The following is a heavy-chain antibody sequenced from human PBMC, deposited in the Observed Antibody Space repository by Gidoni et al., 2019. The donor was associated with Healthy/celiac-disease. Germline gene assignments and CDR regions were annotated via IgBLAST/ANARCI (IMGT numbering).Heavy chain of an antibody. CDR1: GGSFICSS. D-gene: IGHD3-22*01. CDR2: INHRGST. CDR3: ARGLKHDYYDSSGYYPNESDY. V-gene: IGHV4-34*01. Sequence: QVQLQQWGAGLLQPSATLSLTCAFYGGSFICSSWSWIRQPPGKGLEWIGEINHRGSTNYNPSLKSRVTISVDTSKNQFSLKLSSVTAADTAVYYCARGLKHDYYDSSGYYPNESDYWGQGTLVTVSS. J-gene: IGHJ4*02.